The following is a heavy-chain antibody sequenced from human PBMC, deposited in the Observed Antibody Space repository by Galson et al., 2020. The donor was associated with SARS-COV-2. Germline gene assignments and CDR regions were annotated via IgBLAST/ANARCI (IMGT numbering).Heavy chain of an antibody. V-gene: IGHV5-51*01. J-gene: IGHJ6*02. Sequence: GASLKISCKGSGYSFTSYWIGWVRQMPGKGLEWMGIIYPGDSDTSYSPSFQGQVTISADKSISTAYLQWSSLKASDTAMYYCARLGCSSTSCSATHYYYGMDVWGQGTTVTVSS. CDR1: GYSFTSYW. CDR3: ARLGCSSTSCSATHYYYGMDV. D-gene: IGHD2-2*01. CDR2: IYPGDSDT.